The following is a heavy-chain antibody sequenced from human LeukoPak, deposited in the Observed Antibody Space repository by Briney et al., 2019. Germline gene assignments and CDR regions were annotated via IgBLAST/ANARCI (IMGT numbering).Heavy chain of an antibody. CDR2: INQDGSEK. CDR3: ARERDGRFFDY. V-gene: IGHV3-7*01. CDR1: GLRFGSFW. D-gene: IGHD5-24*01. J-gene: IGHJ4*02. Sequence: GGSLRLPCAVSGLRFGSFWMSWVRQAPGKGLEWVANINQDGSEKYFVDSVRGRFTISRDNSKNSLHLQMNTLRAEDTAVYYCARERDGRFFDYWGQGTLVTVSS.